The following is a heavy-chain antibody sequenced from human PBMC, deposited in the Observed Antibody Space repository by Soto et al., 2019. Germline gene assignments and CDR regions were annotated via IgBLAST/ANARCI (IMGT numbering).Heavy chain of an antibody. CDR3: ARDYCGGDCSPLI. D-gene: IGHD2-21*02. CDR2: ISSSSSYI. J-gene: IGHJ4*02. Sequence: GGSLRLSCAASGFTFSSYSMNWVRQAPGKGLEWVSSISSSSSYIYYADSVKGRFTISRDNAKNSLYLQMNSLRAEDTAVYYCARDYCGGDCSPLIWGQGTLVTVSS. CDR1: GFTFSSYS. V-gene: IGHV3-21*01.